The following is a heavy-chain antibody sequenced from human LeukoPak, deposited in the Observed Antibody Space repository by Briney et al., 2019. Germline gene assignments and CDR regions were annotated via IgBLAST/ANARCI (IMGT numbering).Heavy chain of an antibody. CDR2: IYSGGST. D-gene: IGHD2-2*02. J-gene: IGHJ3*02. CDR1: GITVSSNY. CDR3: ARDLAHTQSFDI. Sequence: GGPLRLSCAASGITVSSNYMNWVRQAPGKGLEWVSVIYSGGSTNYADSVKGRFTISRDNSKNTVYLQMNSLRAEDTAVYYCARDLAHTQSFDIWGRGTMVTVSS. V-gene: IGHV3-53*01.